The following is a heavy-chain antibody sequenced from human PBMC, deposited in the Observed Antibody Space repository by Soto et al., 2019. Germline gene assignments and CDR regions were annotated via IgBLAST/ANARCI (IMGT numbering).Heavy chain of an antibody. Sequence: SETLSLTCTVSGGSISSSSYYWGWIRQPPGKGLEWIGSIYYSGSTYYNPSLKSRVTISVDTSKNQFSLKLTSVTAADTAVCYCARPGIVGALSYFDYWGQGTLVTVSS. J-gene: IGHJ4*02. CDR3: ARPGIVGALSYFDY. CDR2: IYYSGST. CDR1: GGSISSSSYY. D-gene: IGHD1-26*01. V-gene: IGHV4-39*01.